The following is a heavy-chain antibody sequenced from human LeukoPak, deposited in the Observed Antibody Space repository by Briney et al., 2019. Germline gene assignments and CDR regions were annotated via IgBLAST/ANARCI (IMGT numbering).Heavy chain of an antibody. V-gene: IGHV1-18*01. CDR1: GYTFTSYG. D-gene: IGHD4-23*01. CDR2: ISGYNGNT. J-gene: IGHJ5*02. CDR3: ARDNSMDERGWWFDP. Sequence: ASVKVSCKASGYTFTSYGISWVRQAPGKGLEWMGWISGYNGNTNYAQKLQGRVTMTTDTSTSTVYMELRSLRSDDTAVYYCARDNSMDERGWWFDPWGQGTLVTVSS.